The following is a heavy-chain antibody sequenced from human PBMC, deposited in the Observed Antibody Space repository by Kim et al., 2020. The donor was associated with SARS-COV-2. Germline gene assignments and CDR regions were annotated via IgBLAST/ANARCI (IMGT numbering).Heavy chain of an antibody. V-gene: IGHV3-7*03. CDR3: ARGHGAV. J-gene: IGHJ4*02. D-gene: IGHD1-26*01. CDR1: EFTFSSSW. Sequence: GGSLRLSCAASEFTFSSSWMSWVRQAPGKGLEWVATINEDGSQKYYVDSVKGRFTVSRDNAKSSMYLQMNSLRAEDTAVYHCARGHGAVWGQGTLATVSS. CDR2: INEDGSQK.